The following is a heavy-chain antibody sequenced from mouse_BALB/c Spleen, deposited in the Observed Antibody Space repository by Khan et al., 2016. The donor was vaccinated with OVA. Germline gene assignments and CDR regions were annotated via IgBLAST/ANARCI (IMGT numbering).Heavy chain of an antibody. D-gene: IGHD1-1*01. Sequence: VQLQQSGPELVKPGASVKMSCKATGYTFTNYVMHWVKQKPGQGLEWIGYINPYNDGIKYNEKFKGKATPTSAKSSSTAYMELSSLTSEDSAVYYCARYASSPYYAMDYWGQGTSVTVSS. J-gene: IGHJ4*01. CDR2: INPYNDGI. V-gene: IGHV1S136*01. CDR3: ARYASSPYYAMDY. CDR1: GYTFTNYV.